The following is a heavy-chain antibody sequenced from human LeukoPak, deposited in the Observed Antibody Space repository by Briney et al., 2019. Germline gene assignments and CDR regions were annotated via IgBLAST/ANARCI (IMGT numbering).Heavy chain of an antibody. CDR2: ISSSSSYI. CDR3: ARDYYYDSSGAHYGMDV. V-gene: IGHV3-21*01. Sequence: KPGGSLRLSCAASGFTFSSYSMNRVRQAPGKGLERVSSISSSSSYIYYADSVKGRFTISRDNAKNSLYLQMNSLRAEDTAVYYCARDYYYDSSGAHYGMDVWGQGTTVTVSS. D-gene: IGHD3-22*01. J-gene: IGHJ6*02. CDR1: GFTFSSYS.